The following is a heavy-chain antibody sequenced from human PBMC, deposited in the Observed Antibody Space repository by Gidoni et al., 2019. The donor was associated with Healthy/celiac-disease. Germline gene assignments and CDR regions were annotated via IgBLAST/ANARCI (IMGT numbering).Heavy chain of an antibody. J-gene: IGHJ4*02. Sequence: EVQLVESGGGLVQPGGSMRLSCAASGFTFGSYWMSWVRQAPGKGLEWVSNIKQDGSEKYYVDSVKVRFTISRDNAKNSLYLQMNSLIAEDTAVYYCARVSSWGQGTLVTVSS. CDR1: GFTFGSYW. V-gene: IGHV3-7*01. CDR2: IKQDGSEK. CDR3: ARVSS.